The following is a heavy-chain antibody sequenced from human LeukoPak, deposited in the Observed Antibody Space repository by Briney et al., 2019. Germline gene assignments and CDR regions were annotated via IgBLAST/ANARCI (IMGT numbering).Heavy chain of an antibody. CDR2: IYYSGST. CDR1: GASVSSGSYY. CDR3: ARGGYYYYGMDV. J-gene: IGHJ6*02. Sequence: PSETLSLTCNVSGASVSSGSYYWSWIRQPPGKGLEWIGYIYYSGSTNYNPSLKSRVTISVDTSKNQFSLKLSSVTAADTAVYYCARGGYYYYGMDVWGQGTTVTVSS. V-gene: IGHV4-61*01.